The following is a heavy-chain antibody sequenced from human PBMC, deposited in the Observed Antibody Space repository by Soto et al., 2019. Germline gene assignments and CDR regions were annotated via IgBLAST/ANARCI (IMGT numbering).Heavy chain of an antibody. J-gene: IGHJ6*02. Sequence: GASVKVSCKASGYTFTSYYMHWVRQAPGQGLERMGIINPSGGSTSYAQKFQGQVAISADNSISTAYLQWSSLKASDTAMYYCVRMGFSGGGYLSYYYYGMDIWGQGTTVTVSS. CDR1: GYTFTSYY. CDR3: VRMGFSGGGYLSYYYYGMDI. CDR2: INPSGGST. V-gene: IGHV1-46*01. D-gene: IGHD5-12*01.